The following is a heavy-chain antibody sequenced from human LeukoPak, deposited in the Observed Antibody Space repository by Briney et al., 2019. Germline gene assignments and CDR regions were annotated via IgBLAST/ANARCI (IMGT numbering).Heavy chain of an antibody. D-gene: IGHD1-26*01. V-gene: IGHV1-18*01. J-gene: IGHJ4*02. Sequence: ASVKVSCKAFAFSFVSFGFNWVRQAPGQGREGMGWISAYNGDTKYAQKFQGRDTLTTDTSTSTAYMELRSLRSDDTAVYYCARGTWETAARPYSFDTWGQGTLVTVTS. CDR2: ISAYNGDT. CDR1: AFSFVSFG. CDR3: ARGTWETAARPYSFDT.